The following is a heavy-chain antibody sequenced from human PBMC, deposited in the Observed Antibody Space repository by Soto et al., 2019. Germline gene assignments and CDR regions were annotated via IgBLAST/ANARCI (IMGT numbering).Heavy chain of an antibody. CDR2: ISYDGSNK. D-gene: IGHD6-19*01. V-gene: IGHV3-30*03. Sequence: QVQLVESGGGVVQPGRSLRLSCAASGFTFSSYGMHWVRQAPGKGLEWVAVISYDGSNKYYADSVKGRFTITRDNSKNTRYLQMNCLRAEDTAGYYCVTDQWLIDLYGMAVWGEGPTVTVSS. CDR3: VTDQWLIDLYGMAV. J-gene: IGHJ6*04. CDR1: GFTFSSYG.